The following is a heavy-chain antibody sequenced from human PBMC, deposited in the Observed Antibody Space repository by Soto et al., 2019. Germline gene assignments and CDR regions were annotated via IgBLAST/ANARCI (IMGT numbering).Heavy chain of an antibody. D-gene: IGHD3-9*01. CDR2: INAGNGNT. J-gene: IGHJ5*02. CDR1: GYTFTSYA. V-gene: IGHV1-3*01. Sequence: QVPLVQSGAEVKKPGASVKVSCKASGYTFTSYAMHWVRQAPGQRLEWMGWINAGNGNTKYSQTFQGRVTITRDTSASTAYMELSSLRSEDTAVYYCARDYVILTGYYPSNWFDPWGQGTLVTVSS. CDR3: ARDYVILTGYYPSNWFDP.